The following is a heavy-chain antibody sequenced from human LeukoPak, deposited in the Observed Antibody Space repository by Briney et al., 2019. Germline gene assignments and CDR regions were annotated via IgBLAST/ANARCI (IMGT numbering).Heavy chain of an antibody. J-gene: IGHJ2*01. D-gene: IGHD1-26*01. V-gene: IGHV1-24*01. Sequence: GASVKVSCKVSGYTLTELSMHWVRQAPGKGLEWMGGFDPEDGETIYAQKFQGRVTLTEDTSTDTAYMELSSLRSEDTAVYYCATGVVGASHPPEHWYFDLWGRGTLVTVSS. CDR1: GYTLTELS. CDR2: FDPEDGET. CDR3: ATGVVGASHPPEHWYFDL.